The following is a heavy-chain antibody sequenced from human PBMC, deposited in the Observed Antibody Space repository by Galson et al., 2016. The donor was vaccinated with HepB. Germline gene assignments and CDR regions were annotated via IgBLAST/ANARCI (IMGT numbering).Heavy chain of an antibody. J-gene: IGHJ4*02. CDR2: ITPSGDAT. CDR1: GFSFSNSG. V-gene: IGHV3-23*01. Sequence: SLRLSCAASGFSFSNSGMSWVRQAPGRGLEWVSGITPSGDATHYADFVKGRFTNSRDNSNNTLYLYMNNLTGGDTAIYYCGKHGGFDYGGQGAVVTVSS. D-gene: IGHD3-10*01. CDR3: GKHGGFDY.